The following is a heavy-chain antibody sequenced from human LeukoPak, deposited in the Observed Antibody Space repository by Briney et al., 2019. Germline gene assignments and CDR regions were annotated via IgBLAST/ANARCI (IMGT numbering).Heavy chain of an antibody. CDR1: GYTFTGYY. D-gene: IGHD6-6*01. J-gene: IGHJ6*03. CDR3: ARDLEYSSSNYYYYMDV. V-gene: IGHV1-2*02. Sequence: ASVKVSCKASGYTFTGYYMHWVRQAPGQGLEWMGWINPNSGGTNYAQKFQGRVTMTRDTSISTAYMELSRLRSDDTAVYYCARDLEYSSSNYYYYMDVWGKGTTVTVSS. CDR2: INPNSGGT.